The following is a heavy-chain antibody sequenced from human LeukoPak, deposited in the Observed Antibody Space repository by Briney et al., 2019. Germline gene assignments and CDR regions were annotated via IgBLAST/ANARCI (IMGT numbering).Heavy chain of an antibody. V-gene: IGHV1-8*01. J-gene: IGHJ4*02. CDR2: MNPNSGNT. Sequence: ASVKVSCKVSGYTFTSYDINWVRQATGQGLEWMGWMNPNSGNTGYAQKFQGRVTMTRNTSISTAYMELSSLRSEDTAVYYCARGAANVLRYFDWLPFDCDCWGQGTLVTVSS. CDR1: GYTFTSYD. CDR3: ARGAANVLRYFDWLPFDCDC. D-gene: IGHD3-9*01.